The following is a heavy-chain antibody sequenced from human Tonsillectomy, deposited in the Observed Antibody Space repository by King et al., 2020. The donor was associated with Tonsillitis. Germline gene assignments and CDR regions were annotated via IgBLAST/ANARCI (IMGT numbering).Heavy chain of an antibody. Sequence: VQLVESGAEVKRPGQSLKISCKGSGYNFTNYWSGLLRQMTGKGLDWMGSIYPDDSDISYSPSFQGQVTFSADKSINTAFLQWSGLKASDTAIYYCARHAVGATYGHWYFDLWGRGTLVTVSS. V-gene: IGHV5-51*01. D-gene: IGHD1-26*01. CDR3: ARHAVGATYGHWYFDL. CDR1: GYNFTNYW. J-gene: IGHJ2*01. CDR2: IYPDDSDI.